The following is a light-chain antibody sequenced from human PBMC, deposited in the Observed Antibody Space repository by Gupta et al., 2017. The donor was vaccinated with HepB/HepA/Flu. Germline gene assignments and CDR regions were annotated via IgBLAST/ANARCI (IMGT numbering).Light chain of an antibody. V-gene: IGKV3-15*01. CDR1: QSVDSM. CDR3: QQYNNYPST. J-gene: IGKJ2*02. Sequence: IPQSPATLSMSPGERVTLSCRASQSVDSMLAWYQQKPGQAPRLLIHETSTRGAGIPARFSGSGSETEFTLTISSLQSEDFAIYYCQQYNNYPSTFGQGTKVEIK. CDR2: ETS.